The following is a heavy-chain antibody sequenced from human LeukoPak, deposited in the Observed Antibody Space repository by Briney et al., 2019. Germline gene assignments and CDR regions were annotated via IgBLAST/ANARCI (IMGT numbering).Heavy chain of an antibody. CDR1: GGSISSSNW. V-gene: IGHV4-4*02. Sequence: PSGTLSLTCAVSGGSISSSNWWSWVRQPPGEGLEWIGGIYHSGSTNYNPSLKSRVTISVDKSKTQFSLRLSSVTAADTAVYYCARASLRYYYGMDVWGKGTTVTVSS. CDR3: ARASLRYYYGMDV. CDR2: IYHSGST. J-gene: IGHJ6*04.